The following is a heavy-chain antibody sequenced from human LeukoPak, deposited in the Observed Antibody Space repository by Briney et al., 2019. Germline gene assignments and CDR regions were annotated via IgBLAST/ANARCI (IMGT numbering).Heavy chain of an antibody. CDR1: GFSLSTRGTR. CDR3: ARMVVVTAYTFDY. J-gene: IGHJ4*02. Sequence: SGPALVKPTQTLTLTCTFSGFSLSTRGTRVSWIRQPPGKALEWLARIDWDDDKFYSTSLKTRLTISKDTSKNQVVLTMTNMDPVDTATYYCARMVVVTAYTFDYWGQGTLVTVSS. V-gene: IGHV2-70*04. CDR2: IDWDDDK. D-gene: IGHD2-21*02.